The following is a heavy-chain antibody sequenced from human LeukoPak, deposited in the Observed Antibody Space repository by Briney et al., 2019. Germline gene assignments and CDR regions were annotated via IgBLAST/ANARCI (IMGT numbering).Heavy chain of an antibody. V-gene: IGHV4-59*08. J-gene: IGHJ4*02. CDR1: GGSISSYY. CDR2: FYDSGNT. Sequence: SQTLSLTCTVSGGSISSYYWSWIRQPPGKGLEWIGYFYDSGNTDYNPSLKSRDTISVDTSKSQFSLRLSSVTAADTAVYYCARQRHSGSYYNVDYWGQGTLVTVSS. CDR3: ARQRHSGSYYNVDY. D-gene: IGHD3-10*01.